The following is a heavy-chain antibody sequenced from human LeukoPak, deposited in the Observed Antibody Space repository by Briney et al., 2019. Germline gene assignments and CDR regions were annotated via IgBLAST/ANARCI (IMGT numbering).Heavy chain of an antibody. D-gene: IGHD6-19*01. V-gene: IGHV4-39*01. CDR1: GGSISSSSYY. CDR2: IYYSGST. Sequence: SETLSLTCTVSGGSISSSSYYWGWIRQPPGKGLEWIGSIYYSGSTYYNPSLKSRVTISVDTSKNQFSLKLSSVTAADTAVYYCAGLDSSGWSSILDVWGQGTTVTVSS. CDR3: AGLDSSGWSSILDV. J-gene: IGHJ6*02.